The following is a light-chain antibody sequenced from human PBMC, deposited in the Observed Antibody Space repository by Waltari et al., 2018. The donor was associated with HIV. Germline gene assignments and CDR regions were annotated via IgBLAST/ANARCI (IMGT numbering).Light chain of an antibody. CDR1: SSDVGGYKY. CDR2: DVS. J-gene: IGLJ2*01. CDR3: SSYAGSNNWVV. V-gene: IGLV2-8*01. Sequence: QSALPQPPSASGSPGQSVTISCTGTSSDVGGYKYVSWYQQHPGKAPKLMFYDVSKRPSGVPDRFSGSKSGNTASLTVSGLQAEDEADYYCSSYAGSNNWVVFGGGTKLTVL.